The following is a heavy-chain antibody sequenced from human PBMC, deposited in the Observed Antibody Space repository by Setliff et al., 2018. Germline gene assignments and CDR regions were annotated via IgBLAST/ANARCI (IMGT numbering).Heavy chain of an antibody. CDR1: GGSLGNSQYY. CDR2: INRRGST. CDR3: ARMSGFQYMDV. Sequence: PSETLSLTCTVSGGSLGNSQYYWNWLRQPAGKGLEWIGHINRRGSTNYNPSLKSRVTISLDTSKNQFSLSLSSATAADTAVYYCARMSGFQYMDVWGKGTTVTVSS. D-gene: IGHD3-3*01. V-gene: IGHV4-61*09. J-gene: IGHJ6*03.